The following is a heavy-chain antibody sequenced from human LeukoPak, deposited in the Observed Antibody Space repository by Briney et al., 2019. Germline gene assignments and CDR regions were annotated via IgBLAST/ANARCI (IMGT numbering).Heavy chain of an antibody. Sequence: GASVKVSCKTSGYTFTDYYVHWVRQAPGQGLEWMGCINPNSGDTNYAQKFQGRVTMTRDTSITTAYMELSRLSSDDTAVYYCARVPDYGGKDLDYWGQGPLVTVSS. CDR1: GYTFTDYY. D-gene: IGHD4-23*01. CDR2: INPNSGDT. V-gene: IGHV1-2*02. J-gene: IGHJ4*02. CDR3: ARVPDYGGKDLDY.